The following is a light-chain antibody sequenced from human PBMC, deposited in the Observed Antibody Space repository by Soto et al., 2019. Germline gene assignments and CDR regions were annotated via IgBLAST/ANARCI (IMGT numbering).Light chain of an antibody. V-gene: IGLV2-14*01. J-gene: IGLJ1*01. CDR2: EVT. CDR3: SSYTSSTAYV. Sequence: QSVLTQPASVSGSPGQSITISCTGTSSDVGGYNYVSWYQLHPGKAPKLILYEVTNRPSGVSDRFSGSKSGNTASLTISGLQAEDEADYSCSSYTSSTAYVFGNGTKVTVL. CDR1: SSDVGGYNY.